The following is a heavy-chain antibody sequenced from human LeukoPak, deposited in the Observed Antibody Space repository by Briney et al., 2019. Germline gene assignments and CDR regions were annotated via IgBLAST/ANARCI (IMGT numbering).Heavy chain of an antibody. D-gene: IGHD4-11*01. Sequence: PSETPSLTCAVSGYSISSGYYWAWIRQPPGKGLEWIGNIYHSGSTYYNPSLKSRVTISVDTSKNQFSLKLSSVTAADTAVYYCARRYSNSYFDYWGQGTLVTVSS. V-gene: IGHV4-38-2*01. J-gene: IGHJ4*02. CDR3: ARRYSNSYFDY. CDR2: IYHSGST. CDR1: GYSISSGYY.